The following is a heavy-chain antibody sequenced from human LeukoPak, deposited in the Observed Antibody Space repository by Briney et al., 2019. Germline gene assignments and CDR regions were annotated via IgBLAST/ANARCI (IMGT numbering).Heavy chain of an antibody. CDR3: ARGETEETGTRPDAFDI. CDR2: INPNSGDT. Sequence: GASVKVSCKASGYTFTGYYMHWVRQAPGRGLEWTGWINPNSGDTKYAQKFQGRVTMTRDTSISTAYMELTRLRSDDSAVYYCARGETEETGTRPDAFDIWGQGTMVTVSS. J-gene: IGHJ3*02. CDR1: GYTFTGYY. V-gene: IGHV1-2*02. D-gene: IGHD6-13*01.